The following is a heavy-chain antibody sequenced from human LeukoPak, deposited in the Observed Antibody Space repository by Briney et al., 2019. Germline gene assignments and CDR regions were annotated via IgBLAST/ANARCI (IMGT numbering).Heavy chain of an antibody. CDR3: AREGGSGYREGYYYGMDV. Sequence: PGGSLRLSCAASGFTFSSYWMSWVRQAPGKGLEWVANIKQDGSEKYYVDSVKGRFTISRDNAKNSLYLQMNSLRAEDTAVYYCAREGGSGYREGYYYGMDVWGQGTTVTVSS. V-gene: IGHV3-7*01. D-gene: IGHD6-25*01. CDR1: GFTFSSYW. CDR2: IKQDGSEK. J-gene: IGHJ6*02.